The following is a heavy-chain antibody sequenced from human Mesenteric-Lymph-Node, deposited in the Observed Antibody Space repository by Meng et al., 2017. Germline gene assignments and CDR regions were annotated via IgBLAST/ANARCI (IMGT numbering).Heavy chain of an antibody. D-gene: IGHD6-19*01. CDR1: GFTFSSYS. V-gene: IGHV3-21*01. J-gene: IGHJ5*02. CDR2: ISSSSSYI. CDR3: AHRTAYSSGWTKTWWFDP. Sequence: GGSLRLSCAASGFTFSSYSMNWVRQAPGKGLEWVSSISSSSSYIYYADSVKGRFTISRDNAKNSLYLQMNSLRAEDTAVYYCAHRTAYSSGWTKTWWFDPWGQGTLVTVSS.